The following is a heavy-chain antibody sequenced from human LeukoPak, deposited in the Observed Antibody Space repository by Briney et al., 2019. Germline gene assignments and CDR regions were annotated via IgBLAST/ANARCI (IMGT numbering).Heavy chain of an antibody. CDR3: ARGASPDF. V-gene: IGHV4-59*01. J-gene: IGHJ4*02. CDR2: IFYSGST. CDR1: GGSISNYY. Sequence: SETLSLTCTVSGGSISNYYWSWIRQPPGKGLEWIGYIFYSGSTNYNPSLKSRVTMSLDTSKRSFYLKSISVTAADTAVYYCARGASPDFWGQGTLVTVSS.